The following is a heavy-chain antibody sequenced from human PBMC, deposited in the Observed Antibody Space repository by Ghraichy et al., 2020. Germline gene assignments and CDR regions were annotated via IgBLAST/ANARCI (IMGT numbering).Heavy chain of an antibody. CDR2: INHSGST. J-gene: IGHJ3*02. V-gene: IGHV4-34*01. D-gene: IGHD1-26*01. Sequence: SETLSLTCAVYGGSFSGYYWSWIRQPPGKGLEWIGEINHSGSTNYNPSLKSRVTISVDTSKNQFSLKLSSVTAADTAVYYCALELLDNHDAFDIWGQGAMVTVSS. CDR1: GGSFSGYY. CDR3: ALELLDNHDAFDI.